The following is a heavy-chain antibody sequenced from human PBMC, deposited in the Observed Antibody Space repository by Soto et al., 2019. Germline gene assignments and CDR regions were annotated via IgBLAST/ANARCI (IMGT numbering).Heavy chain of an antibody. CDR3: ARLPPVYDFWSGYSDV. CDR2: IDPSDSYT. V-gene: IGHV5-10-1*01. CDR1: GYIFTSYW. D-gene: IGHD3-3*01. Sequence: PGGSLNPSCKGAGYIFTSYWISWVRQMPGKGLEWMGRIDPSDSYTNYSPSFQGHVTISADKSISTAYLQWSSLKASDTAMYYCARLPPVYDFWSGYSDVWGQGTTVTVSS. J-gene: IGHJ6*02.